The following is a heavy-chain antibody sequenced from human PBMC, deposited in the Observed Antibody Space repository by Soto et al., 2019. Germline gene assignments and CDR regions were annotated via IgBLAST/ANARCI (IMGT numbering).Heavy chain of an antibody. CDR3: ARGTGGSGSYPDYYYGMDV. J-gene: IGHJ6*02. CDR1: GGSISSYY. D-gene: IGHD3-10*01. CDR2: IYYSGST. Sequence: SETLSLTCTVSGGSISSYYWSWIRQPPGKGLEWIGYIYYSGSTNYNPSLKSRVTISVDTSKNQFSLKLSSVTAADTAVYYCARGTGGSGSYPDYYYGMDVWGQGTTVTVSS. V-gene: IGHV4-59*01.